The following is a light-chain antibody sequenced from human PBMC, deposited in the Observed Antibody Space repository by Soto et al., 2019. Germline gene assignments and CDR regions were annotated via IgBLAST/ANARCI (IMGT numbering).Light chain of an antibody. Sequence: DIQMTQSPSSLSASVGDRVTITCRTSQSISSYLNWYQQKPGNAPNLLIYVASSLQSVVPSRFSGSGSGTDFTLTISSLQPEDFATYYCQQSFSLPRTFGQGTRLEIK. CDR2: VAS. CDR1: QSISSY. CDR3: QQSFSLPRT. J-gene: IGKJ2*01. V-gene: IGKV1-39*01.